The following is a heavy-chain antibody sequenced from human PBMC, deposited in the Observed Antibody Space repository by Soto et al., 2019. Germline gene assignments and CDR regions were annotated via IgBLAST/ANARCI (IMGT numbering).Heavy chain of an antibody. CDR1: GFTFSTYG. D-gene: IGHD5-12*01. V-gene: IGHV3-33*01. CDR2: VWYDGRNK. Sequence: QVQLVESGGGVVQPGRSLRLSCAASGFTFSTYGMHWVRQAPGKGLEWVALVWYDGRNKDYADSVKGRFTISRDNSKNTLYMEMNSQRDEDTAVYYCVRAAGYSGNDYVYYYGMDVWGQGTTVTVSS. CDR3: VRAAGYSGNDYVYYYGMDV. J-gene: IGHJ6*02.